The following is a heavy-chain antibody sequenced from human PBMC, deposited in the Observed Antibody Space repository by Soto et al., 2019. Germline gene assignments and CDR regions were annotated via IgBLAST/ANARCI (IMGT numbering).Heavy chain of an antibody. V-gene: IGHV3-23*01. Sequence: GSLTLSCAASGFSFTNFAMSRVRQAPGKGLEWVAGIGASGDITRYADSVKGRLSISRDNSKNTLYLQLNSLRFEDPAVYYCAKDDFADRGNDYFDYWGPGTVVTVAS. J-gene: IGHJ4*02. CDR2: IGASGDIT. CDR1: GFSFTNFA. D-gene: IGHD2-15*01. CDR3: AKDDFADRGNDYFDY.